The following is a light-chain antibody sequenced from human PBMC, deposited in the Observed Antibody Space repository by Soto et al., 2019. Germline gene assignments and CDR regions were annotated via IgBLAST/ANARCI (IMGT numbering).Light chain of an antibody. CDR2: EGT. Sequence: QSALTQPASVSGSPGPSITISCTGTSSDVGSYSLVSWYQQHPGKAPKVMIYEGTKRPSGVSIRFSGSKSGNTASLTISGLQAEDEADYYCSSYAGSRPVVFGGGTKVTVL. V-gene: IGLV2-23*01. J-gene: IGLJ2*01. CDR1: SSDVGSYSL. CDR3: SSYAGSRPVV.